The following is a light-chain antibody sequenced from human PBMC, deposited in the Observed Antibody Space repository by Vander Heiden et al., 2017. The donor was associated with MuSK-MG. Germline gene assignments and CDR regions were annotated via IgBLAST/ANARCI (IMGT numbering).Light chain of an antibody. V-gene: IGKV3-15*01. CDR2: GAS. CDR1: QSVSSN. Sequence: EIVMTQSPATLSASPGERVTLSCRASQSVSSNLAWYQQKPGQAPRLLIYGASTRATGFPARFSGSGSGTEFTLTISSLQSEDFAVYYCQQDNNWPLTFGGGTRVEIK. CDR3: QQDNNWPLT. J-gene: IGKJ4*01.